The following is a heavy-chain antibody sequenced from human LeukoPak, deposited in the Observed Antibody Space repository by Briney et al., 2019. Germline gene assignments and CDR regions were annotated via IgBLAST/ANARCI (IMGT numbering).Heavy chain of an antibody. CDR3: AKMKGHPLPKYYMDV. J-gene: IGHJ6*01. D-gene: IGHD1-26*01. Sequence: PGGSLRLSCAASGFTLSGFAMSWVPRTPGKGLEWVSGISGSGDNTLYADSVKGRFTISRDNSKNTLYLEMNSLRAEDTAIYYCAKMKGHPLPKYYMDVWGQGTTVTVSS. CDR1: GFTLSGFA. CDR2: ISGSGDNT. V-gene: IGHV3-23*01.